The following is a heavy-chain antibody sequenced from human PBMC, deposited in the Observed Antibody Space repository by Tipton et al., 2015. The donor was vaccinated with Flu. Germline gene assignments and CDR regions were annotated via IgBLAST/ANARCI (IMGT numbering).Heavy chain of an antibody. CDR2: IYYSGST. CDR3: ARVFISSGYTNTFDI. J-gene: IGHJ3*02. D-gene: IGHD6-19*01. CDR1: GGSINSGSYY. V-gene: IGHV4-61*10. Sequence: LSCTVSGGSINSGSYYWSWIRQPAGKGLEWIGRIYYSGSTNYNPSLKSRVTISVDTSKNQFSLKLNSVTAADTAVYYCARVFISSGYTNTFDIWGQGTMVTVSS.